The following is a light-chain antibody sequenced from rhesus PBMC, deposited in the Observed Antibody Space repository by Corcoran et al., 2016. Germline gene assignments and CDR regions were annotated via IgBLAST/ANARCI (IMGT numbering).Light chain of an antibody. CDR3: MQGSHWHPWT. CDR2: DVS. CDR1: QVLLRSDGKTF. Sequence: DVVMTQSPLSLPVTLGQPASISCRSSQVLLRSDGKTFLNWLQVKPGQPSRRLIYDVSRRDSGVPDRFSGTGGVTDVTLKISRVEAEDAGLYYGMQGSHWHPWTFGQGTKVEIK. J-gene: IGKJ1*01. V-gene: IGKV2S9*01.